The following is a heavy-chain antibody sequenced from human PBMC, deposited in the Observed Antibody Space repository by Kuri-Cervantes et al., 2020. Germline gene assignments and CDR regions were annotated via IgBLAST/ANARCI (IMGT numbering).Heavy chain of an antibody. CDR3: ARVSTRWELTYAFDI. V-gene: IGHV3-53*01. D-gene: IGHD1-26*01. CDR1: GFTVSSNY. Sequence: GESLKISCAASGFTVSSNYMSWVRQAPGKGLEWVSVIYSGGSTYYADSVKGRFTISRDNSKNTLCLQMNSLRAEDTAVYYCARVSTRWELTYAFDIWGQGTMVTVSS. J-gene: IGHJ3*02. CDR2: IYSGGST.